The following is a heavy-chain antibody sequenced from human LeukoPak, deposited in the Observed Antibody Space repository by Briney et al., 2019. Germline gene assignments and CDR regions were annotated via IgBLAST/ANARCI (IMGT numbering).Heavy chain of an antibody. Sequence: GGSLRLSCAVSGFTFSTYAMSWVRQAPGKGLEWVSSISGTGTTTYYAESVKGRFTISRDNSKNTLYLQMNSLRAEDTAVYYCARGGIRYFDWLLYPLYYFDYWGQGTLVTVSS. CDR1: GFTFSTYA. CDR2: ISGTGTTT. J-gene: IGHJ4*02. D-gene: IGHD3-9*01. CDR3: ARGGIRYFDWLLYPLYYFDY. V-gene: IGHV3-23*01.